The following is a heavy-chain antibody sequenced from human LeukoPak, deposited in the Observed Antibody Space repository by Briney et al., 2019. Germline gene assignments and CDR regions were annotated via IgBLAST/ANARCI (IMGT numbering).Heavy chain of an antibody. Sequence: GGSLRLSCAASEITFSDYYMSWIRQAPGKGLGWISYTTNSRSFTNYADSVKGRFTISRDNAKNSLYLQMNSQRAEDTAVYYCAREGDGYNPFDYWGQGTLVTVSS. V-gene: IGHV3-11*05. CDR1: EITFSDYY. D-gene: IGHD5-24*01. CDR2: TTNSRSFT. CDR3: AREGDGYNPFDY. J-gene: IGHJ4*02.